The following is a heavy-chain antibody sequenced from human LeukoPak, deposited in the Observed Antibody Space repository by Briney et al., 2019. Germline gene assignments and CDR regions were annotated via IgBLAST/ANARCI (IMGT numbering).Heavy chain of an antibody. J-gene: IGHJ4*02. Sequence: ASVKVSCKASGYTFTGYYMHWVRQAPGQGLEWMGWINPDSGDTHYAQKFQGRVTMTRDTSISTGYMELSRLTSDDTAVYYCARDDPWYSSGPEDYWGQGTLVTVSS. D-gene: IGHD6-19*01. V-gene: IGHV1-2*02. CDR3: ARDDPWYSSGPEDY. CDR1: GYTFTGYY. CDR2: INPDSGDT.